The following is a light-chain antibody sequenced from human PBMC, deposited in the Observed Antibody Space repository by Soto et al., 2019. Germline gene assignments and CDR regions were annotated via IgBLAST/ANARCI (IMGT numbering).Light chain of an antibody. CDR2: GNN. Sequence: QLVLTQPPSASGTPGQRVTISCSGSTSNIGSNYVYWYQHLPGTAPKLLIFGNNKRASGVPDRFSGSKSGTSASLAITGLQAEDEGDYYCQSYDSSLGGHVFGTGTKLTVL. V-gene: IGLV1-40*01. CDR1: TSNIGSNY. J-gene: IGLJ1*01. CDR3: QSYDSSLGGHV.